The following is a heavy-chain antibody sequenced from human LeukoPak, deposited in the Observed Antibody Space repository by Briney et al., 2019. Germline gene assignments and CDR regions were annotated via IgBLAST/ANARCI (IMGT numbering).Heavy chain of an antibody. Sequence: GESLKISCAASGFTFSSNWMYWVRQAPGKGLVWVSRISTDVDATTYADSVEGRFTISRDNSNNTLYLQMNSLRAEDTGVYYCAKDRETTASGTFDYWGQGTLVTVSS. V-gene: IGHV3-74*03. CDR3: AKDRETTASGTFDY. CDR2: ISTDVDAT. D-gene: IGHD6-13*01. CDR1: GFTFSSNW. J-gene: IGHJ4*02.